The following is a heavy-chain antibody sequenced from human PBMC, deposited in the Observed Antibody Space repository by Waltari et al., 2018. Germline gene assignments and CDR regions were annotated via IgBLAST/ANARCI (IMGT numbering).Heavy chain of an antibody. Sequence: QMQLVQSGPEVKKPGTSVKVSCKASGFTFTSSAIQCVRQARGQRLEWIGWIVVGSGNTNYAQKFQERVTITRDMSTSTAYMELSSLRSEDTAVYYCAASYYYDGSAYQGYFDYWGQGTLVTVSS. J-gene: IGHJ4*02. CDR2: IVVGSGNT. V-gene: IGHV1-58*02. D-gene: IGHD3-22*01. CDR3: AASYYYDGSAYQGYFDY. CDR1: GFTFTSSA.